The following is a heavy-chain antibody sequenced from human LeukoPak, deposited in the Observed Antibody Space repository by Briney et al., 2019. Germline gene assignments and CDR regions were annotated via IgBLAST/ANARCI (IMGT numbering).Heavy chain of an antibody. Sequence: GGSLRLSCAASGFTFSNYAMHWVRQAPGKGLEWVAVISDDGSNKYYGDSVKGRFTISRDNSKNTVYLQMNSLRAEDTAVYYCARVGYYDFWSGIYYFDYWGQGTLVTVSP. J-gene: IGHJ4*02. CDR1: GFTFSNYA. CDR3: ARVGYYDFWSGIYYFDY. D-gene: IGHD3-3*01. CDR2: ISDDGSNK. V-gene: IGHV3-30*03.